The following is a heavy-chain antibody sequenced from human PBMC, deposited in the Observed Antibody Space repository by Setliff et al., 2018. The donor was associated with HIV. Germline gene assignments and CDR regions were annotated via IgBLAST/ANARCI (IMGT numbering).Heavy chain of an antibody. J-gene: IGHJ6*02. Sequence: PSETLSLTCAVSGYSISSGYYWGWIRQPPGKGLEWIGSIYHSGSTYYNPSLKSRVTISVDTSKNQFSLKLSSVTAADTAVYYCASGRAGATFYYGMDVWGQGTTVTVSS. CDR3: ASGRAGATFYYGMDV. V-gene: IGHV4-38-2*01. D-gene: IGHD6-25*01. CDR2: IYHSGST. CDR1: GYSISSGYY.